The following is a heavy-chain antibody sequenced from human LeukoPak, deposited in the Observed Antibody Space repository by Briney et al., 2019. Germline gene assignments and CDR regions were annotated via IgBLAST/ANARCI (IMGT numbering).Heavy chain of an antibody. V-gene: IGHV4-39*07. J-gene: IGHJ4*02. CDR2: ITYIGST. CDR1: GGSVSSSSHY. D-gene: IGHD6-19*01. CDR3: AREFSTAWLGVSDS. Sequence: PSETLSLTCTVSGGSVSSSSHYCGWIRQPPGKGLEWIGSITYIGSTYYNPSLSSRVTISADTSKNQFSLKLTSVTAADTAVYYCAREFSTAWLGVSDSWGQGTLVTVSS.